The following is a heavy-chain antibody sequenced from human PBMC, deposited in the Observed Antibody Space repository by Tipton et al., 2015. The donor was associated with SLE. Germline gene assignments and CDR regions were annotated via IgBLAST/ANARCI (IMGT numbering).Heavy chain of an antibody. Sequence: LRLSCAVYGGSFSGYYWSWIRQPPGKGLGWIGEINHGGSTNYTPSLKSRFTISVNTSKNQFSLKLSSVTAADTAVYYCARGDYDFWSGYGHWGQGTLVTVSS. D-gene: IGHD3-3*01. CDR3: ARGDYDFWSGYGH. CDR1: GGSFSGYY. V-gene: IGHV4-34*01. J-gene: IGHJ4*02. CDR2: INHGGST.